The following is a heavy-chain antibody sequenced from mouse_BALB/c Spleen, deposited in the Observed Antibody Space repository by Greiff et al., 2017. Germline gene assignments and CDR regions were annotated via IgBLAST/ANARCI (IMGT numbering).Heavy chain of an antibody. J-gene: IGHJ2*01. CDR2: INPSSGYT. V-gene: IGHV1-4*02. CDR3: ARGWLRPFDY. Sequence: VQLQQSAAELARPGASVKMSCKASGYTFTSYTMHWVKQRPGQGLEWIGYINPSSGYTEYNQKFKDKTTLTADKSSSTAYMQLSSLTSEDSAVYYCARGWLRPFDYWGQGTTLTVSS. D-gene: IGHD2-2*01. CDR1: GYTFTSYT.